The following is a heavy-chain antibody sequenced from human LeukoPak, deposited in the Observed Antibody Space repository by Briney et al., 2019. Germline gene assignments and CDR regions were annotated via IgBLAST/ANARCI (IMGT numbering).Heavy chain of an antibody. Sequence: SETLSLTCAVYGGSFSGYYWSWIRQPPGKGLEWIGEINHNGSTNYNPSLKSRVTISVDTSKNQFSLKLSSVTAADTAVYYCARKRADYDFWSGYFAYWGQGTLVTVSS. CDR1: GGSFSGYY. J-gene: IGHJ4*02. V-gene: IGHV4-34*01. CDR2: INHNGST. CDR3: ARKRADYDFWSGYFAY. D-gene: IGHD3-3*01.